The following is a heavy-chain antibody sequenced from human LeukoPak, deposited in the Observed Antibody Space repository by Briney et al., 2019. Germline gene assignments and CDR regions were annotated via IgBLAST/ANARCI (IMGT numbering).Heavy chain of an antibody. CDR1: GGSISSSSYY. J-gene: IGHJ6*03. CDR3: ARNYYDSSGYSYYYYMDV. Sequence: RPSETLSLTCTVSGGSISSSSYYWGWIRQPPGKGLEWIGSIYYSGSTYYNPSLKSRVTISVDTSKNQFSLKLSSVTAADTAVYYCARNYYDSSGYSYYYYMDVWGKGTTVTVSS. CDR2: IYYSGST. D-gene: IGHD3-22*01. V-gene: IGHV4-39*07.